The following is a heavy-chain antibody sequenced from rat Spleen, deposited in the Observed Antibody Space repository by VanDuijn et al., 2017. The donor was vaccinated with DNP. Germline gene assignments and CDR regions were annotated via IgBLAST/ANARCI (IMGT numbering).Heavy chain of an antibody. CDR1: GFTSTTYW. V-gene: IGHV5-31*01. J-gene: IGHJ3*01. CDR3: TRGGNGNWFAY. CDR2: ISTSGGST. Sequence: EVQLVESGGGPVLPGRSLNLSCVASGFTSTTYWLYWIRQAPTKGLEWVATISTSGGSTYYRDSVKGRFTISRDNAKSTLYLQMNSLRSEDTATYYCTRGGNGNWFAYWGQGTLVTVSS. D-gene: IGHD1-11*01.